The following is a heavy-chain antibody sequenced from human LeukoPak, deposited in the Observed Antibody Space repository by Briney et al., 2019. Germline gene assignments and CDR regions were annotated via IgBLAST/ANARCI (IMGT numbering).Heavy chain of an antibody. J-gene: IGHJ4*02. D-gene: IGHD3-22*01. Sequence: PSETLSLTCTVSGGSISSSSYYWGWIRQPPGKGLEWIGSIYYSGSTYYNPSLKSRVTISVDTSKNQFSLKLSSVTAADTAVYYCARAGGIYYDSSGYLPTSFDYWGQGTLVTVSS. CDR2: IYYSGST. CDR3: ARAGGIYYDSSGYLPTSFDY. CDR1: GGSISSSSYY. V-gene: IGHV4-39*01.